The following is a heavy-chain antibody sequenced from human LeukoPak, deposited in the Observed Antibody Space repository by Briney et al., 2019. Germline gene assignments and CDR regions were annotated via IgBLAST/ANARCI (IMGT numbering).Heavy chain of an antibody. CDR1: GFTFSSYA. Sequence: GGSLRLSCAASGFTFSSYAMSWVRQAPGKGLEWVSVIYSGGSTYYADSVKGRFTISRDNSKNTLYLQMNSLRAEDTAVYYCARDRGSYYPEGAFDIWGQGTMVTVSS. V-gene: IGHV3-53*01. J-gene: IGHJ3*02. D-gene: IGHD1-26*01. CDR3: ARDRGSYYPEGAFDI. CDR2: IYSGGST.